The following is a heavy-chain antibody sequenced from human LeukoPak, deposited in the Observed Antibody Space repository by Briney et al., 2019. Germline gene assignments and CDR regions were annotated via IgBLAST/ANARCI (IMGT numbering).Heavy chain of an antibody. CDR2: IDTTGDT. Sequence: PGGSLRLSCAASGFTFSGYDMHWVRQATGKGLEWVSVIDTTGDTYYSGSVKGRFTISRDNAKNSLYLQMNSLRAGDTAVYYCVRDGSGSLDYWGQGTLVSVSS. CDR3: VRDGSGSLDY. V-gene: IGHV3-13*01. D-gene: IGHD3-10*01. CDR1: GFTFSGYD. J-gene: IGHJ4*02.